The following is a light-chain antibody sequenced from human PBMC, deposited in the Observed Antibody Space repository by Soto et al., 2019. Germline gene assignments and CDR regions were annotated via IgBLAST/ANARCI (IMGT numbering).Light chain of an antibody. CDR2: EVS. CDR3: SSYAGSRDGV. Sequence: QSALTQPPSASGSPGQSVTISCTGTSSDVGGYNYVSWYQQHPGKAPKLMIYEVSKRPSGVPDRLSGSKSGNTASLTVSGLQAEDEADYYCSSYAGSRDGVFGGGTKLTVL. J-gene: IGLJ3*02. CDR1: SSDVGGYNY. V-gene: IGLV2-8*01.